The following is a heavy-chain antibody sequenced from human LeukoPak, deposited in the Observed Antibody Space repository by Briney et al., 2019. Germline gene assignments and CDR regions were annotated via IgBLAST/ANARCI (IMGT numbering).Heavy chain of an antibody. CDR1: GYTFTSYD. CDR3: ARGLRFLEWFFSVANWFDP. CDR2: MNPNSGNT. D-gene: IGHD3-3*01. V-gene: IGHV1-8*01. J-gene: IGHJ5*02. Sequence: ASVKVSCKASGYTFTSYDINWVRQATGQGLEWMGWMNPNSGNTGYAQKFQGRVTMTRNTSISTAYMELSSLRSEDTAVYYCARGLRFLEWFFSVANWFDPWGQGTLATVSS.